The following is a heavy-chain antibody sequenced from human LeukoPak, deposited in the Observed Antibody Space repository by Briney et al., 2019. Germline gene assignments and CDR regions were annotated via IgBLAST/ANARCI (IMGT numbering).Heavy chain of an antibody. Sequence: SQTLSLTCAVSGGSISSGGYSWSWIRQPPGKGLEWIGYIYHSGSTYYNPSLKSRVTISVDTSKNQFSLKLSSVTAADTAVYYCARHMYSVGSCYYFDYWGQGTLVTVSS. CDR1: GGSISSGGYS. J-gene: IGHJ4*02. CDR2: IYHSGST. V-gene: IGHV4-30-2*03. CDR3: ARHMYSVGSCYYFDY. D-gene: IGHD2-15*01.